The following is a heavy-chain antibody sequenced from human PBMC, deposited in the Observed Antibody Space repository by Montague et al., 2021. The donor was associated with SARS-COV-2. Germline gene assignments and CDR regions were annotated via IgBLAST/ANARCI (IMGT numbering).Heavy chain of an antibody. J-gene: IGHJ5*02. CDR2: IDWDDDK. CDR3: ARILVAAAGSPFDP. CDR1: GFSLSTSGMC. Sequence: PELVKPTQTLTLTCTFSGFSLSTSGMCVSWIRQPPGKALEWLARIDWDDDKYYSTSLKTRLTISKDTSKNQVVLTMTNMDPVDTATYYCARILVAAAGSPFDPWGQGTLVIVSS. V-gene: IGHV2-70*11. D-gene: IGHD6-13*01.